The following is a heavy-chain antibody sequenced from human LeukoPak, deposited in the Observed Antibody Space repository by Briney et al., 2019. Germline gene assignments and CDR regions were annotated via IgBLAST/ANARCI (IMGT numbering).Heavy chain of an antibody. CDR2: ISSSSSTI. Sequence: GGSLRFSCAASGFTFSRYNMNWVRQAPGKGLEWVSYISSSSSTIYYADSVRGRFTISRDNAKNSLYLQMNSLRAEVTAVYYCARDFSFWGQGTLVTVSS. CDR1: GFTFSRYN. J-gene: IGHJ4*02. CDR3: ARDFSF. V-gene: IGHV3-48*04.